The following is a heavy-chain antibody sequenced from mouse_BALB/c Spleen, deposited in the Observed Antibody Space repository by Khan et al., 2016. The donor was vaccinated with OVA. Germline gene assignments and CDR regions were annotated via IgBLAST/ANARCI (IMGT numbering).Heavy chain of an antibody. CDR2: IHPSNGGT. CDR1: GYTFTSYY. CDR3: TRAGDGAFAY. J-gene: IGHJ3*01. D-gene: IGHD1-1*02. V-gene: IGHV1-53*01. Sequence: QVQLKQSGAELVKPGASVRLSCQASGYTFTSYYLSWVKQRPGHGLEWIGDIHPSNGGTNLNEHFKTKATLPVAKYSSTAYMHLSSLPSEDSAVEYCTRAGDGAFAYGGQGTLVTVSA.